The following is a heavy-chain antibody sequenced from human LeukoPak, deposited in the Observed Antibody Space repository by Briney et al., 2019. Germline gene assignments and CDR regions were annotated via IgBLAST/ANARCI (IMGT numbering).Heavy chain of an antibody. CDR1: GFTFSSYS. J-gene: IGHJ4*02. Sequence: GGSLRLSCAASGFTFSSYSMNWVRQAPGKGLEWVSSISSSSSYIYYADSVKGRFTISRDNAKNSLYLQMNSLRAEDTAVYYCARDRGYSYGYEAGYWGQGTLVTVSS. CDR2: ISSSSSYI. D-gene: IGHD5-18*01. V-gene: IGHV3-21*01. CDR3: ARDRGYSYGYEAGY.